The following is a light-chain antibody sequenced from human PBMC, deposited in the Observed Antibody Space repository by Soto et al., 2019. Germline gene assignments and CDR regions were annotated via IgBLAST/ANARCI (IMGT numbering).Light chain of an antibody. CDR3: QQSYSTSIT. V-gene: IGKV1-39*01. CDR1: QSISSY. CDR2: AAS. Sequence: DIQMTQSQSSLSASVGARVTITCRASQSISSYLNWYQQKPGKAPKLLIYAASSLQSGVPSRFSGSLSGTDFTLTISSLQPEDFATYYCQQSYSTSITFGQGTRLEIK. J-gene: IGKJ5*01.